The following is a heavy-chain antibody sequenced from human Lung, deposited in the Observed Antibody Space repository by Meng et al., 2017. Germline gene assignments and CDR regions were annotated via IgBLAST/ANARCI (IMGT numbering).Heavy chain of an antibody. CDR2: INHGGST. V-gene: IGHV4-34*01. D-gene: IGHD3-10*01. J-gene: IGHJ4*02. CDR1: GGSISGSY. Sequence: QVQLQQWGAGLLRPSENLSLTWAVYGGSISGSYWSWIRQSPAKGLEWIGKINHGGSTNYNPSLESRVTISVDTPKNQFSLRLTSMTVTDTAVYYCARERHSTIIRGVIDFWGQGALVTVSS. CDR3: ARERHSTIIRGVIDF.